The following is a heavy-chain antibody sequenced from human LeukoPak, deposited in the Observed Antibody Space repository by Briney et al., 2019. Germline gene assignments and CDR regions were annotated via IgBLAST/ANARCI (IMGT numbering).Heavy chain of an antibody. CDR3: ARDRTYSSEYFDY. CDR2: ISYDGSNK. Sequence: PGGSLRLSCAASGFTFSSYAMHWVRQAPGKGLEWVAVISYDGSNKYYADSVKGRFTISRDNSKNTLYLQMNSLRVEDTAVYYCARDRTYSSEYFDYWGQGTLVTVSS. V-gene: IGHV3-30*04. J-gene: IGHJ4*02. CDR1: GFTFSSYA. D-gene: IGHD6-19*01.